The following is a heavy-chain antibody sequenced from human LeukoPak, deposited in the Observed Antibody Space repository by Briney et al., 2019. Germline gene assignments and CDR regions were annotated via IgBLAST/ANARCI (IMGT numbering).Heavy chain of an antibody. CDR2: ISDRGDLT. CDR1: GFAFTSLA. V-gene: IGHV3-23*01. D-gene: IGHD3-22*01. CDR3: ARSDSSGSTYRF. Sequence: GGPLRISCAASGFAFTSLAMGWVRQAPGRGLEWVSVISDRGDLTYYADSVKGRFTISRDNAKNSLYLQMNSLRAEDTAVYYCARSDSSGSTYRFWGQGTLVTVSS. J-gene: IGHJ4*02.